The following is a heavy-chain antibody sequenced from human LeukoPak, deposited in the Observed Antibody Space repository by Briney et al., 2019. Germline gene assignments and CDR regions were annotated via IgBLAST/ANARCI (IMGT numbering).Heavy chain of an antibody. D-gene: IGHD3-10*01. CDR2: IYYSGST. CDR1: GGSISSYY. J-gene: IGHJ4*02. Sequence: SETLSLTCSVSGGSISSYYWSWIRQPPGKGLEWIGNIYYSGSTNYNPSLKSRVTMSVDTSKKQISLKLSSVTAADTAVYYCARQKGGSGLGYWGQGTLVTVSS. V-gene: IGHV4-59*08. CDR3: ARQKGGSGLGY.